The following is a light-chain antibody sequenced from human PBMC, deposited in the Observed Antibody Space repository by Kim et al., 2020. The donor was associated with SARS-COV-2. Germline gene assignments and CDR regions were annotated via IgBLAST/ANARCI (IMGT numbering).Light chain of an antibody. CDR1: HDVSSY. J-gene: IGKJ4*01. CDR2: DAS. Sequence: SSSPGESATLCCRARHDVSSYVAWYQQKPGQAPKRLIYDASSRAPGNPARFRGSGSGTDFTHPISSLEPEDFAVYYWQQRSNWRTFGGGTKVDIK. CDR3: QQRSNWRT. V-gene: IGKV3-11*01.